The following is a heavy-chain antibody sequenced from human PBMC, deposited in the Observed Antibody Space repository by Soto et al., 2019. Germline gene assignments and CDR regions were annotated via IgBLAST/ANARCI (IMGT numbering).Heavy chain of an antibody. V-gene: IGHV4-59*08. Sequence: QVQLQESGPGLVKPSETLSLTCTVSGGSISSFYWSWIRQPPGKGLEWIGYIFYSGSTNYNPSLNSRLTLSIDTSKNQYSLKVISLTAADTAVYYCARHVRQLESSYGYSFDYWGQGTLVNVSS. CDR3: ARHVRQLESSYGYSFDY. CDR1: GGSISSFY. J-gene: IGHJ4*02. D-gene: IGHD5-18*01. CDR2: IFYSGST.